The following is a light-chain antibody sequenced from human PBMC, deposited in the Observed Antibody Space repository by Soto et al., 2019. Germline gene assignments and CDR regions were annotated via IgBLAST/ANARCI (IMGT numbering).Light chain of an antibody. CDR1: QSISYD. CDR3: QQYNSYPWT. CDR2: GAN. V-gene: IGKV1-39*01. Sequence: DIRMTQSPSSLSASVGDRVTITCRASQSISYDLNWYQQKPGKAPRLLIYGANSLESGVPLRFSGSGSRTDFTLTINNLQPEDFATYYCQQYNSYPWTFGQGTKVDIK. J-gene: IGKJ1*01.